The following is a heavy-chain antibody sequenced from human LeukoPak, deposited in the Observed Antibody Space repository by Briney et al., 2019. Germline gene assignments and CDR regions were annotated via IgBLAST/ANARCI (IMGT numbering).Heavy chain of an antibody. CDR3: ARVLSGAGTRAGYDY. CDR1: GFTFSSYA. CDR2: ISYDGSNK. V-gene: IGHV3-30*04. D-gene: IGHD6-19*01. J-gene: IGHJ4*02. Sequence: GGSLRLSCAASGFTFSSYAMHWVRQAPGKGLEGVAVISYDGSNKYYADFVKGRFTISRDNSKNTLYLQMNSLRAEDTAVYYCARVLSGAGTRAGYDYWGQGTLVTVSS.